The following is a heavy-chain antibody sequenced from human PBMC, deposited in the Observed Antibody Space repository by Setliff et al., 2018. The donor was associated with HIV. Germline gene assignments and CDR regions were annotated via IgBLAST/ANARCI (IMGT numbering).Heavy chain of an antibody. CDR2: VSQSGST. CDR1: GVSINRTDHY. J-gene: IGHJ3*01. V-gene: IGHV4-39*01. Sequence: SETLSLTCSVSGVSINRTDHYWGWIQQSPGKRLEWIGSVSQSGSTYYNSSLKSRITISLDTSKNRLSLRLRSVTAADTAVYYCARRIPLRQWMVPGDSFDVWGRGTKVTVSS. CDR3: ARRIPLRQWMVPGDSFDV. D-gene: IGHD3-10*01.